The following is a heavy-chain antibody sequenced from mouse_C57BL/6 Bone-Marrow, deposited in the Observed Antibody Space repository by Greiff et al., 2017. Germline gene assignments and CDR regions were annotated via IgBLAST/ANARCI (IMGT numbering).Heavy chain of an antibody. J-gene: IGHJ3*01. Sequence: QVQLQQPGAELVMPGASVKLSCKASGYTFTSYWMHWVKQRPGQGLEWIGEIDPSDSYTNYNQKFKGKSTLTVDKSSSTAYMQLSSLTSEDSAVYYCAREDVNSYGSSPDWFAYWGQGTLVTVSA. CDR2: IDPSDSYT. V-gene: IGHV1-69*01. CDR1: GYTFTSYW. CDR3: AREDVNSYGSSPDWFAY. D-gene: IGHD1-1*01.